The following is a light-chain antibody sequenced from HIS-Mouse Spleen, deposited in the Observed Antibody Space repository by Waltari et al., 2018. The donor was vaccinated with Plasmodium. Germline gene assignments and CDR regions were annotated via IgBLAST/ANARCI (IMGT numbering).Light chain of an antibody. CDR2: EDS. CDR1: SFLTKL. J-gene: IGLJ3*02. Sequence: SYALPQPPPVSLSPGQPYQPTSLRVSFLTKLANWYQQKSGQAPVLVIYEDSKRTSGIHERFSGSSSGTMATLTISGAQVEDEADYYCYSTDSSGNHRVFGGGTKLTVL. CDR3: YSTDSSGNHRV. V-gene: IGLV3-10*01.